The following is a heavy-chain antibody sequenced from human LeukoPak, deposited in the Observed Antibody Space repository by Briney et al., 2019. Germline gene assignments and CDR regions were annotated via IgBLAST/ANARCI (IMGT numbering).Heavy chain of an antibody. D-gene: IGHD2-21*02. Sequence: GGSLRLSCEASGFTFSSYAMSWVRQAPGKGLEWVSAISGSGGSTYYADSVKGRFTISRDKSKNTLYLQMNSLRAEDTAVYYCATGAYCGGDCWYYYGMDVWGQGTTVTVSS. CDR3: ATGAYCGGDCWYYYGMDV. CDR1: GFTFSSYA. V-gene: IGHV3-23*01. J-gene: IGHJ6*02. CDR2: ISGSGGST.